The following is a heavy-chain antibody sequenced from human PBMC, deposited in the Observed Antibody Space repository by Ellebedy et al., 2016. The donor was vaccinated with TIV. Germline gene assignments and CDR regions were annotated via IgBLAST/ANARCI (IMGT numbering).Heavy chain of an antibody. J-gene: IGHJ5*02. V-gene: IGHV4-34*01. Sequence: MPSETLSLTCTVSGGSISSYYWSWIRQPPGKGLEWIGEINHSGSTNYNPSLKNRVTISVDTSKNQFSLKLSSVTAADTAVYYCARGRSSYYDFWSGYSGFRWFDPWGQGTLVTVSS. D-gene: IGHD3-3*01. CDR2: INHSGST. CDR3: ARGRSSYYDFWSGYSGFRWFDP. CDR1: GGSISSYY.